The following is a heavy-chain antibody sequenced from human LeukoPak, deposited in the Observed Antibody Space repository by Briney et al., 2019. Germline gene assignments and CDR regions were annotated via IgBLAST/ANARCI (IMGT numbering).Heavy chain of an antibody. CDR3: ARDRCSSTSCRVWDSYYYYYGMDV. V-gene: IGHV1-18*01. D-gene: IGHD2-2*01. J-gene: IGHJ6*02. CDR1: GYTFTSYG. Sequence: ASVKVSCKASGYTFTSYGISWVRQAPGQGLEWMGWISAYNGNTNYAQKLQGRVTMTTDTSTSTAYMELRSLRSDDTAVYYCARDRCSSTSCRVWDSYYYYYGMDVWGQGTTVTVSS. CDR2: ISAYNGNT.